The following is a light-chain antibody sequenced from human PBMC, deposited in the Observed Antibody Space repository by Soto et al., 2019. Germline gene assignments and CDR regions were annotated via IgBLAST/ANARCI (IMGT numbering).Light chain of an antibody. V-gene: IGKV1-8*01. CDR2: AAS. J-gene: IGKJ4*01. Sequence: AIRMTQSPSSLSASTGDRVTITCRASQGISSYLAWYQQKPGKAPKLLIYAASTLQSGVPSRFSGSGSGTDFTITISCLQSEDFATYYCRQYYSYPLTFGGGTKVEIK. CDR3: RQYYSYPLT. CDR1: QGISSY.